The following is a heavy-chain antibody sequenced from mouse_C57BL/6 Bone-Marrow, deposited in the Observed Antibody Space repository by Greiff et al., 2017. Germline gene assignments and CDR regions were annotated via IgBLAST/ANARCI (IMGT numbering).Heavy chain of an antibody. CDR1: GYTFPSYG. CDR3: SRRVYDSMDY. Sequence: QVHVQQSGAELARPGASVPLSCQASGYTFPSYGLSWVKQRPGQGLEWIGEIYPSSGKTYYNEKFKGKATLTAYQSSSTAYMELRSLTSEDSAFYVCSRRVYDSMDYWGQGTAVTVSS. V-gene: IGHV1-81*01. J-gene: IGHJ4*01. CDR2: IYPSSGKT.